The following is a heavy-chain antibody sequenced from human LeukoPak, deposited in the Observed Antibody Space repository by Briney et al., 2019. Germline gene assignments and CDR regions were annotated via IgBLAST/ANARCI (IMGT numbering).Heavy chain of an antibody. V-gene: IGHV4-59*11. J-gene: IGHJ6*02. D-gene: IGHD3-16*01. CDR2: IHYTGKP. CDR1: GGSISGHY. Sequence: SETLSLTCSVSGGSISGHYWTWIRQPPGKGLEWIGQIHYTGKPDYNPSLKSRITISVDTSKNQVSLQVSSVTAADSAIYYCARFGVDYGMDVWGHGTTVTVFS. CDR3: ARFGVDYGMDV.